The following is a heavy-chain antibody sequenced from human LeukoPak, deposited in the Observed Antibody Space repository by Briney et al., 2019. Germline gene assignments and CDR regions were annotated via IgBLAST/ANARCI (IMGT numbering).Heavy chain of an antibody. CDR1: GGSISSGGYS. CDR3: ARVLMAGLELPSPRLDV. V-gene: IGHV4-30-2*01. CDR2: IYHSGST. D-gene: IGHD1-7*01. J-gene: IGHJ6*02. Sequence: SETLSLTCAVSGGSISSGGYSWSWIRQPPGKGLEWIGYIYHSGSTNYNPSLKSRVTISVDTSKNQFSLKLSSVTAADTAVYYCARVLMAGLELPSPRLDVWGQGTTVTVSS.